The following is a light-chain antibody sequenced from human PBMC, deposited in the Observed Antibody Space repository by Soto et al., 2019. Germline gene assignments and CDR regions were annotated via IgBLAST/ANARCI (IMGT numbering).Light chain of an antibody. CDR3: ATWDDSLNGLV. CDR2: GNR. J-gene: IGLJ3*02. V-gene: IGLV1-40*01. CDR1: TSNLGAGYD. Sequence: QSVLTQPPSVSGAPGQRVTLSCTGNTSNLGAGYDVHWYQQLPGAAPKLVIFGNRNRPSGVPERFSGSKSGTSASLAITGLQAEDEADYHCATWDDSLNGLVFGGGTKLTVL.